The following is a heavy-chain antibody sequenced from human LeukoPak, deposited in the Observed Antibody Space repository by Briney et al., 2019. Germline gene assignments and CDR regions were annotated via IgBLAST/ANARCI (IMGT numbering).Heavy chain of an antibody. V-gene: IGHV3-21*01. CDR2: ISSGSSYI. J-gene: IGHJ5*02. CDR3: ATTIAVAGNWFDP. D-gene: IGHD6-19*01. Sequence: GGSLRLSCAASGFTFSSYSMNWVRQAPGKGLEWVSSISSGSSYIYYADSVKGRFTISRDNAKNSLYLQMNSLRAEDTAVYYCATTIAVAGNWFDPWGQGTLVTVSS. CDR1: GFTFSSYS.